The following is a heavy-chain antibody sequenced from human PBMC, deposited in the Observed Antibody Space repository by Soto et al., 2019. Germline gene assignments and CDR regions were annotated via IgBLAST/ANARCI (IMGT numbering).Heavy chain of an antibody. V-gene: IGHV6-1*01. CDR1: GDSVSSNSVS. CDR3: ARSPVLTGYYMG. J-gene: IGHJ4*02. CDR2: TYYRSKWYS. D-gene: IGHD3-9*01. Sequence: PSQTLSLTCAISGDSVSSNSVSWNWIRQSPSRGLEWLGRTYYRSKWYSDYAVSVKGRLTINPDTSKNQLSLQLSSVTPEDTAVYYCARSPVLTGYYMGWGQGTLVTVSS.